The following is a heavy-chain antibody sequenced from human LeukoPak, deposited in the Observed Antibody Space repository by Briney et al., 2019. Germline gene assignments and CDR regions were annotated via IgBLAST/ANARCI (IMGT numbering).Heavy chain of an antibody. V-gene: IGHV3-23*01. J-gene: IGHJ4*02. D-gene: IGHD3-10*01. CDR1: GFTFSSYA. Sequence: GXSLRLSCAASGFTFSSYAMSWVRQAPGKGLEWVSAISGSGGTKYYADSVNGRFTISRDNSKNTLYLQMNSLTAEDTALYYCAQVMGVRGAPSDYWGQGTLVTVSS. CDR3: AQVMGVRGAPSDY. CDR2: ISGSGGTK.